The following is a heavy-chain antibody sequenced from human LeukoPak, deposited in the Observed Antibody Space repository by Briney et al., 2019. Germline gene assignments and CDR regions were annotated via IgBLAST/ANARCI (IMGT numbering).Heavy chain of an antibody. CDR3: ARAGGYGYYDFWSGVYFDY. CDR1: GYSISSGYY. CDR2: IYYSGST. D-gene: IGHD3-3*01. V-gene: IGHV4-38-2*02. J-gene: IGHJ4*02. Sequence: SETLSLTCSVSGYSISSGYYWGWIRQPPGKGLEWIGSIYYSGSTYYNPSLKSRVTISVDTSKNQFSLKLSSVTAADTAVYYCARAGGYGYYDFWSGVYFDYWGQGTLVTVSS.